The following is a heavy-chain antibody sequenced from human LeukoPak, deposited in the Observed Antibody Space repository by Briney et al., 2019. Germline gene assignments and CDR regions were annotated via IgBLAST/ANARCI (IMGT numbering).Heavy chain of an antibody. J-gene: IGHJ4*02. CDR1: GGTFSSYA. Sequence: SCKASGGTFSSYAISWVRQAPGKGLEWVAVIWYDGSNKYYADSVKGRFTISRDNSKNTLYLQMNSLRAEDTAVYYCAATGTSDYWGQGTLVTVSS. CDR2: IWYDGSNK. V-gene: IGHV3-33*01. D-gene: IGHD1-1*01. CDR3: AATGTSDY.